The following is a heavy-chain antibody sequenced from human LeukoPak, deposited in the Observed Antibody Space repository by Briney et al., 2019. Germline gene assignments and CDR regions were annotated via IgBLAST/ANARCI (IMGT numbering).Heavy chain of an antibody. V-gene: IGHV3-72*01. Sequence: SGGSLRLSCAASGFTFSDHYMDWVRQAPGKGLEWVGRIRNKANSYSTDYAASVKGRFTISRDDSKNSVYLQMNSLKTEDTAVYYCARACSYGDNFDYWGPGTLVTVSS. CDR2: IRNKANSYST. D-gene: IGHD3-10*01. CDR1: GFTFSDHY. CDR3: ARACSYGDNFDY. J-gene: IGHJ4*02.